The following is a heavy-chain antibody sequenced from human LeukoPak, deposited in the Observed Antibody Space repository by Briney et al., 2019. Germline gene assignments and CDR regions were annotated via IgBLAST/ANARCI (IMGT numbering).Heavy chain of an antibody. Sequence: SETLSLTCAVYGGSFSGYYWSWIRQPPGKGLEWIGEINHSGSTNYNPSLKSRVTISVDTSKNQFSLKLSSVTAADTAVYYCARRLTGYSSSWSHLDYWGQGTPVTVSS. CDR2: INHSGST. J-gene: IGHJ4*02. CDR1: GGSFSGYY. D-gene: IGHD6-13*01. CDR3: ARRLTGYSSSWSHLDY. V-gene: IGHV4-34*01.